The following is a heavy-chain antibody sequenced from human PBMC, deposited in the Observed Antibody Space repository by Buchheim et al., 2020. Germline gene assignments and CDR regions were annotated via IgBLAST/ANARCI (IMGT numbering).Heavy chain of an antibody. D-gene: IGHD3-9*01. CDR1: GFTFNTYA. V-gene: IGHV3-30*18. Sequence: QVQLVESGGGVVQPGRSLRLSCAASGFTFNTYAMHWVRQAPGKGLEWVAVISYDGSDKYYGASVKGRCTISRDNSKKMLYLQINYLRLADTAVYYCAKSPPYLSVLNGEPQNYYGMDVWGQGTT. CDR3: AKSPPYLSVLNGEPQNYYGMDV. J-gene: IGHJ6*02. CDR2: ISYDGSDK.